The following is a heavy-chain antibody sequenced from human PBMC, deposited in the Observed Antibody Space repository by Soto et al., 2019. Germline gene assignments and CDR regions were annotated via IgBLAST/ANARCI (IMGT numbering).Heavy chain of an antibody. Sequence: ASVKVSFKASGGPYNSFAISWLRQAPGQGLEWIGGIIPVFGTATYAQKFKGRVTITAEESTSTAYMELSSLTSEDTAVYYCARFLGGAGSYYDGQNYNYYNGMDVWGQGTTVTGSS. V-gene: IGHV1-69*13. D-gene: IGHD3-10*01. CDR3: ARFLGGAGSYYDGQNYNYYNGMDV. CDR1: GGPYNSFA. CDR2: IIPVFGTA. J-gene: IGHJ6*02.